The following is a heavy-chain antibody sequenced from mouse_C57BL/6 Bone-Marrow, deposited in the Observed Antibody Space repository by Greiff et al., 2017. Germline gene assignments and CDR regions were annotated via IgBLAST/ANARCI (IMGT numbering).Heavy chain of an antibody. Sequence: EVQLQQSGAELVRPGASVKLSCTASGFNIKDDYIHWVKQRPEQGLEWIGWIDPEIGDTEYASKFQGKATITSDTSSNTAYLQLSSLTSEDSAVYYCSSFDGNYFDFWGQGTPLTVAS. CDR3: SSFDGNYFDF. CDR1: GFNIKDDY. V-gene: IGHV14-4*01. D-gene: IGHD2-3*01. J-gene: IGHJ2*01. CDR2: IDPEIGDT.